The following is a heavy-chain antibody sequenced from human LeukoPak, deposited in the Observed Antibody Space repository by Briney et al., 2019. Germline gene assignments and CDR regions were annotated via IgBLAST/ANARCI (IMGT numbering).Heavy chain of an antibody. CDR2: IVVGSGNT. J-gene: IGHJ3*02. CDR3: AAESAPSPRDGFDM. V-gene: IGHV1-58*01. CDR1: GFTFNTAA. Sequence: ASVKVSCKASGFTFNTAAVQWVRQARGQRLEWIGWIVVGSGNTNYAQQFQERVSFTGDMSTNTATMELNSLTSEDTAVYYCAAESAPSPRDGFDMWGQGTMVTVSS.